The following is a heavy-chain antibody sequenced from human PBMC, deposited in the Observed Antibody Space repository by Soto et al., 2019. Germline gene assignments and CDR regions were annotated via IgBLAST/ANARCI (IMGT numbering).Heavy chain of an antibody. CDR2: INAGNDNT. D-gene: IGHD6-19*01. J-gene: IGHJ5*02. CDR3: SYSSGPNWFDP. V-gene: IGHV1-3*01. CDR1: GYTFSNYA. Sequence: GASVKVSCKASGYTFSNYAIHWVRQAPGQSLEWMGWINAGNDNTKYSRKFQGRITITMDTSASTAYMELSSLTSEDTAVYYCSYSSGPNWFDPWGLGTLVTVSS.